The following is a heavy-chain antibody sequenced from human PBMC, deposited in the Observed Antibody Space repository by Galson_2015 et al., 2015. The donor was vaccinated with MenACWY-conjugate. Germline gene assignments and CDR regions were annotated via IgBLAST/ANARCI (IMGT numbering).Heavy chain of an antibody. Sequence: QSGAEVKKPGESLKISCTGSGYSFSSHFIGWVRQVPGKGLEWMGIIYPDDSETRYSPSFQGHVTISADKSISTAYLQWSSLKASDTAMYYCARISGSYYLPDYWGQGTLVTVSS. V-gene: IGHV5-51*01. CDR3: ARISGSYYLPDY. J-gene: IGHJ4*02. CDR2: IYPDDSET. D-gene: IGHD1-26*01. CDR1: GYSFSSHF.